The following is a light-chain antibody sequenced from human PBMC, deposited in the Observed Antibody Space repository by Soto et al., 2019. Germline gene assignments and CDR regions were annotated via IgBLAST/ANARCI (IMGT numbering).Light chain of an antibody. CDR3: QQRSSWL. Sequence: EIVLTQSPATLSLSPGERATLSCRASQSISTYLAWYQQKPGQAPRLPIYDASNRATGIPARFSGSGSGTDFTLTISSLEPEDFAVYYCQQRSSWLFGGGTKVDIK. CDR1: QSISTY. V-gene: IGKV3-11*01. CDR2: DAS. J-gene: IGKJ4*01.